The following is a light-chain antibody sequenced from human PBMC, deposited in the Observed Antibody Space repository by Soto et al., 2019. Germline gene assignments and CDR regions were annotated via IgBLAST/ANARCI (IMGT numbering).Light chain of an antibody. J-gene: IGKJ4*01. V-gene: IGKV1D-16*01. CDR1: RDVSRW. CDR3: QNYAAYPSS. CDR2: AAS. Sequence: DVQMTQSPSSLSASIGDSVTITCRASRDVSRWVGWHQQKPGKAPKSLIYAASTLESGVPSRFSGSGSGTYFTLTISNLQPEDFATYYCQNYAAYPSSFGGGTKVEIE.